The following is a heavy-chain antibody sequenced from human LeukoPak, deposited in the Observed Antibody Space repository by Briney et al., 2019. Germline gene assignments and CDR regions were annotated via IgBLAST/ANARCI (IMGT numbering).Heavy chain of an antibody. J-gene: IGHJ4*02. CDR3: ARDVDTMNFDY. CDR2: TYYSGST. CDR1: GGSISSYY. V-gene: IGHV4-59*01. Sequence: SETLSLTCTVSGGSISSYYWSWIRQPPGKGLEWIGYTYYSGSTNYNPSLKSRVTISVDTSKNQFSLKLSSVTAADTAVYYCARDVDTMNFDYWGQGTLVTVSS. D-gene: IGHD5-18*01.